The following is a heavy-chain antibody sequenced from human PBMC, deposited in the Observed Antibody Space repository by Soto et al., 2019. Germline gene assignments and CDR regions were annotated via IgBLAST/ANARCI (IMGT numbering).Heavy chain of an antibody. CDR3: ARDLWGYCGTDCYPLDV. D-gene: IGHD2-21*02. Sequence: PSETLSLTCTVSGGSISGYYWSWIPQPPGKGLEWIGYMYKTGSTVYNPSFKSRVTISVDTSKNQFSLKPNSVTAADTAVYYCARDLWGYCGTDCYPLDVWGQGTTVTVSS. J-gene: IGHJ6*02. V-gene: IGHV4-59*01. CDR2: MYKTGST. CDR1: GGSISGYY.